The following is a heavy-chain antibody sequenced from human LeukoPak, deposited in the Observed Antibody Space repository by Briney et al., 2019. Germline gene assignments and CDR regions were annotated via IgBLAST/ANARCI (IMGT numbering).Heavy chain of an antibody. CDR3: ASSLLHCGGDCYSFDY. J-gene: IGHJ4*02. Sequence: GASVKVSCKASGYTFTGYYMHWVRQAPGRGLEWMGWINPNSGGTNYAQKFQGRVTMTRDTSISTAYMELSRLRSDDTAVYYCASSLLHCGGDCYSFDYWGQGTLVTVSS. D-gene: IGHD2-21*02. CDR1: GYTFTGYY. V-gene: IGHV1-2*02. CDR2: INPNSGGT.